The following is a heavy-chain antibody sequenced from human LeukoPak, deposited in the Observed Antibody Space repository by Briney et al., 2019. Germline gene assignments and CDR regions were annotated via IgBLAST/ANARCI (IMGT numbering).Heavy chain of an antibody. CDR1: GYTFTDYY. CDR3: AKEQMATAFDP. D-gene: IGHD5-24*01. Sequence: ASVKVSCKASGYTFTDYYMHWLRQAPGQGLEWMGWINPNSGGTKYAQKFQGRVTMTRDTSISTAYMELSRLRSDDTAVYYCAKEQMATAFDPWGQGTLVTVFS. CDR2: INPNSGGT. J-gene: IGHJ5*02. V-gene: IGHV1-2*02.